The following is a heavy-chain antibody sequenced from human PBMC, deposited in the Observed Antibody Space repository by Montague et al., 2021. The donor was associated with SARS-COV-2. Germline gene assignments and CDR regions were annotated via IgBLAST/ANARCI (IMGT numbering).Heavy chain of an antibody. Sequence: SLRLSCAASGFYFSYAMHWVRQAPGKGLEWVALISNDGSNKHYADSVKGRFTVSRDNSKNTLYLQMNSLRAEDTAVYYCARESASFHDSGYFDYWGPGTLVTVSS. CDR1: GFYFSYA. V-gene: IGHV3-30*04. D-gene: IGHD6-25*01. J-gene: IGHJ4*02. CDR3: ARESASFHDSGYFDY. CDR2: ISNDGSNK.